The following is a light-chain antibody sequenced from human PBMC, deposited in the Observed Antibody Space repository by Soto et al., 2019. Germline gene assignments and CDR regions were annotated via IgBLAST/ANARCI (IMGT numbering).Light chain of an antibody. CDR3: QSYDSSLSGLWV. CDR1: SSNIGAGYD. CDR2: GNS. J-gene: IGLJ3*02. Sequence: VLTQPPSVSGAPGQRVTISCTGSSSNIGAGYDVHWYQQLPGTAPKLLIYGNSNRPSGVPDRFSGSKSGTSASLAITGLQAEDEADYYCQSYDSSLSGLWVFGGGTKLTVL. V-gene: IGLV1-40*01.